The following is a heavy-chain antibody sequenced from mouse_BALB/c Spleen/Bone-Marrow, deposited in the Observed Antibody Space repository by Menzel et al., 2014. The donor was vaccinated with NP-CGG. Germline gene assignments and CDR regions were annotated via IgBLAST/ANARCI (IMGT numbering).Heavy chain of an antibody. D-gene: IGHD2-4*01. J-gene: IGHJ1*01. Sequence: VQVAESGAELVKPGASVKMSCKASGYTFTSYWMHWVKQRPGQGLEWIGVIDPSDSYTSYNQKFKGKATLTVDTSSSTAYMQLSSLTSEDSAVYYCTRGDYDWYFDVWGAGTTVTVSS. CDR1: GYTFTSYW. CDR3: TRGDYDWYFDV. V-gene: IGHV1S127*01. CDR2: IDPSDSYT.